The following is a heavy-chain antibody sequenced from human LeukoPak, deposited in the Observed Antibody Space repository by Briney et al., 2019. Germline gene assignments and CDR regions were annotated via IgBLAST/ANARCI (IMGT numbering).Heavy chain of an antibody. J-gene: IGHJ6*03. CDR1: GYSISRGYY. CDR3: VSQKYNWNYVYYYHYIDD. D-gene: IGHD1-7*01. V-gene: IGHV4-38-2*02. Sequence: SETLSLTCTVSGYSISRGYYWGWIRQSPGQGLEWIGSIFHSGTTYYNPSLKSRVTISVDTSKNEFSLKLSSVTAADTAVYYCVSQKYNWNYVYYYHYIDDWGRGTTVTVSS. CDR2: IFHSGTT.